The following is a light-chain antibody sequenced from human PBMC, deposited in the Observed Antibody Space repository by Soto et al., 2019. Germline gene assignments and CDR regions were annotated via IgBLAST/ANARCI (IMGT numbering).Light chain of an antibody. Sequence: QSVLTQPASVSGSPGQSITISCTGTSSDVGGYNYVSWYQQHPGKAPKLMIYEVSNRPSGVSNRFSGSKSGNTASLTISGLQADDEADYYCISYTVSRSYVFGTGTKLTVL. CDR1: SSDVGGYNY. CDR3: ISYTVSRSYV. J-gene: IGLJ1*01. CDR2: EVS. V-gene: IGLV2-14*01.